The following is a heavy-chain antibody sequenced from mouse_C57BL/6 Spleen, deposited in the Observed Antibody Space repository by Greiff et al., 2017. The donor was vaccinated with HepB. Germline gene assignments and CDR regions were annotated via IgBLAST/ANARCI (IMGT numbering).Heavy chain of an antibody. CDR2: INPGSGGT. Sequence: QVQLQQSGAELVRPGTSVKVSCKASGYAFTNYLIEWVKQRPGQGLEWIGVINPGSGGTNYNEKFKGKATLTADKSSSTAYMQLSSLTSEDSAVYFCASSNWEGRFAYWGQGTLVTVSA. D-gene: IGHD4-1*01. V-gene: IGHV1-54*01. J-gene: IGHJ3*01. CDR1: GYAFTNYL. CDR3: ASSNWEGRFAY.